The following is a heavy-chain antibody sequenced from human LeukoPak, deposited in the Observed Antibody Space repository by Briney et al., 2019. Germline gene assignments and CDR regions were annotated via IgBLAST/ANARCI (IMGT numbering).Heavy chain of an antibody. D-gene: IGHD5-12*01. Sequence: SVKVSCKASGGTFSSYAISWVRQAPGQGLEWMGRIIPIFGTANYAQKFQGRVTITTDESTSTAYMELSSLRSEDTAVYYCARGSGYSGYDWTYYSDYWGQGTLVTVSS. CDR2: IIPIFGTA. V-gene: IGHV1-69*05. J-gene: IGHJ4*02. CDR3: ARGSGYSGYDWTYYSDY. CDR1: GGTFSSYA.